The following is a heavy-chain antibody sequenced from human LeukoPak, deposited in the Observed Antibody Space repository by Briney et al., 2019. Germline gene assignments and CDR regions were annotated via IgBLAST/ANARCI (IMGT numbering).Heavy chain of an antibody. V-gene: IGHV3-23*01. Sequence: GSLRLSCAASGFTFSSYAMNWVRQAPGKGLEWVSSISGSGGSTFYTDSVKGRVTISRDNSKNTLYLQMNSLRADDTAVYYCTRSFRGYDFYYFDYWGQGILVTVSS. CDR2: ISGSGGST. CDR1: GFTFSSYA. CDR3: TRSFRGYDFYYFDY. D-gene: IGHD5-12*01. J-gene: IGHJ4*02.